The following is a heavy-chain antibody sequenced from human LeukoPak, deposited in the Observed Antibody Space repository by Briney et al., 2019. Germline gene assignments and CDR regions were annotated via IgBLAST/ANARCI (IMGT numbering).Heavy chain of an antibody. CDR3: ARRDWVSGAVRAFDI. D-gene: IGHD3-3*01. Sequence: PGGSLRLSCVGSGFMFSDYYMSWIRQAPGKGLEWVSYISNDSVDKYHVDSVRGRFTISRDNAKKSMYLQMSGLRVEDTAVYYCARRDWVSGAVRAFDIWGQGTMVTVSS. CDR1: GFMFSDYY. CDR2: ISNDSVDK. J-gene: IGHJ3*02. V-gene: IGHV3-11*04.